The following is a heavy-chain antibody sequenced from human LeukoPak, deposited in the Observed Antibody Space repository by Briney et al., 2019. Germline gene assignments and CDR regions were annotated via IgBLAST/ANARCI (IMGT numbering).Heavy chain of an antibody. V-gene: IGHV4-4*07. CDR2: IYTSGNT. D-gene: IGHD6-13*01. Sequence: PSETLSLTCTVSGGSISSYYWSWIRQPAGKGLEWIGRIYTSGNTNYNPSLKSRVTMSVDTSKNQFSLKLSSVTAADTAVYYCARGGDSSSWYFFRFDPWGQGTLVTVSS. J-gene: IGHJ5*02. CDR3: ARGGDSSSWYFFRFDP. CDR1: GGSISSYY.